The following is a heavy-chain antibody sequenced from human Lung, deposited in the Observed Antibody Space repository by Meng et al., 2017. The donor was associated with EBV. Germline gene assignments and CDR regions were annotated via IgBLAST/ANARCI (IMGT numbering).Heavy chain of an antibody. D-gene: IGHD5-12*01. CDR2: IYTSGST. V-gene: IGHV4-4*07. Sequence: HVQLRESGPGMVKPWETLRLTCMVSGGSSSSYYWSWIRQPAAKGLEWIGRIYTSGSTNYNPSLKSRVTMSVDTAKTQFSLKLSSVTAADTAVYYCARDPGLGYSGYDGILGYWGQGTLVTVSS. J-gene: IGHJ4*02. CDR1: GGSSSSYY. CDR3: ARDPGLGYSGYDGILGY.